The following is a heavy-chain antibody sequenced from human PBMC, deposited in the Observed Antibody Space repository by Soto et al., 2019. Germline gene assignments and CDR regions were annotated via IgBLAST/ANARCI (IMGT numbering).Heavy chain of an antibody. CDR2: ISAYNGNT. CDR3: ARYWRSDYDSSGYYSPDY. Sequence: SVKVSCKASGYTFTSYGISWVRQAPGQGLEWMGWISAYNGNTNYAQKLQGRVTMTTDTSTSTAYMELRSLRSDDTAVYYCARYWRSDYDSSGYYSPDYWGQGTLVTVSS. CDR1: GYTFTSYG. D-gene: IGHD3-22*01. V-gene: IGHV1-18*04. J-gene: IGHJ4*02.